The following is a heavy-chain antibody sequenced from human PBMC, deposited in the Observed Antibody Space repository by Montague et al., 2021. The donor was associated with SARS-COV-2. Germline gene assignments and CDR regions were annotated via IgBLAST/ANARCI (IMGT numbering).Heavy chain of an antibody. V-gene: IGHV4-39*01. D-gene: IGHD2-2*01. CDR1: GGSISSTSYF. Sequence: SETLSLTCSVSGGSISSTSYFWGWIRQPPGKGLEWIGSIYYSGYTDYNPSLKSRVALSVDTSKNQFSLRLTSVTAADTAVYYCARRSKDFVVVPSAVGCFDPWGQGTLVSVSS. J-gene: IGHJ5*02. CDR2: IYYSGYT. CDR3: ARRSKDFVVVPSAVGCFDP.